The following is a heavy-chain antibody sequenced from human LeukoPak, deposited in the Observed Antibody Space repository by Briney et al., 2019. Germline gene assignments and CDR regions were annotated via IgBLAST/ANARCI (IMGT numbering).Heavy chain of an antibody. CDR2: ISPYNGNT. Sequence: ASVKVSCKASGYAFTSVGINWVRRAPGQGLEWMGWISPYNGNTRYAQKFQGRVAMTTDSSTTTAYMELRGLRFNDTAVYYCARAGPGSGWYFDYWGQGTLVTVSS. V-gene: IGHV1-18*01. CDR3: ARAGPGSGWYFDY. D-gene: IGHD6-19*01. CDR1: GYAFTSVG. J-gene: IGHJ4*02.